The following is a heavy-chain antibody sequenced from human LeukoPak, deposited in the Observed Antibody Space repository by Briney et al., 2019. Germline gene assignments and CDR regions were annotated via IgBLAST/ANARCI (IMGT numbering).Heavy chain of an antibody. J-gene: IGHJ3*02. Sequence: ASVKVSCKPSGYIFTAYHLHWVRQAPGQGLEWMGRIIPNSGATNYAQNFQGRVTMTRDTSISTAYMEVSRLSPDDTAVYYCTRGIAGGFDIWGQGTMVTVSS. CDR1: GYIFTAYH. CDR3: TRGIAGGFDI. D-gene: IGHD2-15*01. CDR2: IIPNSGAT. V-gene: IGHV1-2*06.